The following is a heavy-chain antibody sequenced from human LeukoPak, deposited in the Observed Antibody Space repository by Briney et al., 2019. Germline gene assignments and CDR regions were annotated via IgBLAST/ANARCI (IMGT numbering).Heavy chain of an antibody. CDR2: IYNTGTT. J-gene: IGHJ3*02. CDR1: GASITYNF. V-gene: IGHV4-4*07. Sequence: SETLSLTCIVTGASITYNFWNWFRQPAGKGLEWIGRIYNTGTTKYNPSLKSRVTMSVDTSRNQFSLNLRSVTAADTAMYFCARDLSGSDSFDIWGQGTMVTVSS. CDR3: ARDLSGSDSFDI.